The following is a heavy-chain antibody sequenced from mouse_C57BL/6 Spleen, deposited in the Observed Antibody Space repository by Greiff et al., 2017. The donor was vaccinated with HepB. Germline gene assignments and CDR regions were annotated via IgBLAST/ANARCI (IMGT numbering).Heavy chain of an antibody. J-gene: IGHJ3*01. CDR1: GYTFTSYW. CDR3: ARSKGDSSGYYGPWFAY. CDR2: IDPNSGGT. D-gene: IGHD3-2*02. Sequence: VQLQQPGAELVKPGASVKLSCKASGYTFTSYWMHWVKQRPGRGLEWIGRIDPNSGGTKYNEKFKSKATLTVDKPSSTAYMQLSSLTSEDSAVYYCARSKGDSSGYYGPWFAYWGQGTLVTVSA. V-gene: IGHV1-72*01.